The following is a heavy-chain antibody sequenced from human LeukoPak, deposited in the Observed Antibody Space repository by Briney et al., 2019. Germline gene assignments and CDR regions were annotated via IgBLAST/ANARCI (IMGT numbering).Heavy chain of an antibody. Sequence: PGRSLRLSCAASGFIFNNYGMQWVRQAPGKGLEWVAGIWYDGSNKHYADSVKGRFTIPRDNSKNTVYLQLNSLRAEDTGVYFCARDRNIVVPSGNFDSCGQGIVVTVSS. CDR2: IWYDGSNK. V-gene: IGHV3-33*01. CDR1: GFIFNNYG. CDR3: ARDRNIVVPSGNFDS. J-gene: IGHJ4*02. D-gene: IGHD2-2*01.